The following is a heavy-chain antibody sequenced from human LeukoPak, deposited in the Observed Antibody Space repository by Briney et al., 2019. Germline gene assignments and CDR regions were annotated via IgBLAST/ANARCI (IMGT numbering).Heavy chain of an antibody. Sequence: ASVKVSCKASGYTFSSHYMHWMRQAPGQGLEWMGIINPSGTGTSYAQKFQGRVTMTRDTSTSTAYMELSSLRSDDTAVYYCARGPLIGGDNWFDPWGQGTLVTVSS. CDR1: GYTFSSHY. J-gene: IGHJ5*02. D-gene: IGHD3-16*02. CDR3: ARGPLIGGDNWFDP. V-gene: IGHV1-46*01. CDR2: INPSGTGT.